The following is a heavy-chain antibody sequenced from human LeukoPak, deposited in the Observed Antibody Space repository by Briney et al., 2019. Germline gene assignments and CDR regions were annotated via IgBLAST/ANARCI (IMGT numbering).Heavy chain of an antibody. Sequence: SETLSLTCTVSGGSISSYYWSWIRQPAGKGLEWIGRIYTSGSTNYNPSLKSRVTMSVDTSKNQFSLKLSSVTAADTAVYYCARGRANYDFWSGKYYFDYWGQGTLVTVSS. CDR3: ARGRANYDFWSGKYYFDY. D-gene: IGHD3-3*01. CDR1: GGSISSYY. V-gene: IGHV4-4*07. CDR2: IYTSGST. J-gene: IGHJ4*02.